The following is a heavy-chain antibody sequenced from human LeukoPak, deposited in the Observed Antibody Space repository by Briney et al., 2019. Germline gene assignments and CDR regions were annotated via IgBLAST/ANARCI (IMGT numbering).Heavy chain of an antibody. D-gene: IGHD3-16*01. Sequence: GGSLRLSCAASGFSFSSYWMSWVRQAPGKGLAWVSSISGSGGSTYYADSVKGRFTISRDDSRNTLFLQMNSLKADDTAVYYCAKGGGGVLASWGQGTLVTVSS. CDR1: GFSFSSYW. CDR2: ISGSGGST. J-gene: IGHJ4*02. V-gene: IGHV3-23*01. CDR3: AKGGGGVLAS.